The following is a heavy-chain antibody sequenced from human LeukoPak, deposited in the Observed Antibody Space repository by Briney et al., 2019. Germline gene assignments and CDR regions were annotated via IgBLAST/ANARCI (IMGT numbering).Heavy chain of an antibody. D-gene: IGHD5-18*01. Sequence: PGGSLRLSCAASGFTFSNYWINWVRQAPGKGLEWVANIKQDGSETYCVDSVKGRFTISRDNAKNSLYLQMNSLRDEDTAVYYCARGGSGYSYGKIDSWVQGILVTVSS. CDR2: IKQDGSET. J-gene: IGHJ4*02. CDR3: ARGGSGYSYGKIDS. CDR1: GFTFSNYW. V-gene: IGHV3-7*01.